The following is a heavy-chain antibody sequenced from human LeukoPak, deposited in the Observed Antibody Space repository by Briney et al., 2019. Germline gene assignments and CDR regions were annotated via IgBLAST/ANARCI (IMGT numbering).Heavy chain of an antibody. CDR1: GFTFSSYW. CDR2: INSDGSST. J-gene: IGHJ6*02. D-gene: IGHD2-8*01. V-gene: IGHV3-74*01. CDR3: AKSTGLVLMVSAIGSADYYGMDV. Sequence: GGSLRLSCAASGFTFSSYWMHWVRQAPGKGLVWVSRINSDGSSTSYADSVKGRFTISRDNAKNTLYQQMNSLRADDTAVYYCAKSTGLVLMVSAIGSADYYGMDVWGQGTTVTVSS.